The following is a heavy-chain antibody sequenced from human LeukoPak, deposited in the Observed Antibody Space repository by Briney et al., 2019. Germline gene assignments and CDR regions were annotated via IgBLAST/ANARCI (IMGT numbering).Heavy chain of an antibody. D-gene: IGHD4-17*01. CDR3: ARDLNYLVPSPPYGDYDNVPVTRLDAFDI. Sequence: GGSLRLSCAASGFTFSSYEMNWVRQAPGKGLEWVSSISSSSSYIYYADSVKGRFTISRDNAKNSLYLQMNSLRAEDTAVYYCARDLNYLVPSPPYGDYDNVPVTRLDAFDIWGQGTMVTVSS. J-gene: IGHJ3*02. CDR2: ISSSSSYI. V-gene: IGHV3-21*01. CDR1: GFTFSSYE.